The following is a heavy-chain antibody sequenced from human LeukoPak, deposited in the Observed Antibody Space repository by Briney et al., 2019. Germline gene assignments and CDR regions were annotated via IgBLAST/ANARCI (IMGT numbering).Heavy chain of an antibody. D-gene: IGHD6-19*01. J-gene: IGHJ2*01. CDR1: GGSISSYY. CDR3: ARDIGGWYFGLDRNWYFDL. V-gene: IGHV4-4*07. CDR2: IYTSGST. Sequence: SETLSLTCTVSGGSISSYYWSWIRQPAGKGLEWIGRIYTSGSTNYNPSLKSRVTMSVDTSKNQFSLKLSSVTAADTAVYYCARDIGGWYFGLDRNWYFDLWGRGTLVTVSS.